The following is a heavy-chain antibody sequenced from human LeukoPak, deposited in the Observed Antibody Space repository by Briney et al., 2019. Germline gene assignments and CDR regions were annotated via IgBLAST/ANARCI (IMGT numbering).Heavy chain of an antibody. V-gene: IGHV3-48*01. J-gene: IGHJ4*02. CDR2: ISSSSSTI. CDR3: ARAFRYCSSTSCYVADY. CDR1: GFTFSSYS. D-gene: IGHD2-2*01. Sequence: PGGSLRLSCAASGFTFSSYSMNWVRQAPGKGLEWVSYISSSSSTIYYADSVKGRFTISRDNAKNSLYLQMNSLRAEDTAVYYCARAFRYCSSTSCYVADYWGQGTLVTVSS.